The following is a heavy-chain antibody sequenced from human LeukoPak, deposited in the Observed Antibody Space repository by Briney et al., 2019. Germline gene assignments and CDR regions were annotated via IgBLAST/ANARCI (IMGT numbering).Heavy chain of an antibody. CDR1: GGSISSSSYY. CDR2: IYYSGST. CDR3: ARRGCSGGSCYRYNWFDP. D-gene: IGHD2-15*01. Sequence: SETLSLTCTVSGGSISSSSYYWGWIRQPPGKGLEWIGSIYYSGSTYYNPSLKSRVTISVDTSKNQFSLKLSSVTAADTAVYYRARRGCSGGSCYRYNWFDPWGQGTLVTVSS. J-gene: IGHJ5*02. V-gene: IGHV4-39*01.